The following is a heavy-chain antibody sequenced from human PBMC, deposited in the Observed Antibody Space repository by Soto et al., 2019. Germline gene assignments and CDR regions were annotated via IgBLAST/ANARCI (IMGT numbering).Heavy chain of an antibody. CDR1: GYTFTSYG. D-gene: IGHD2-8*01. V-gene: IGHV1-18*04. CDR2: ISVYTGNT. Sequence: QVQLVQSGGEVTKPGASVKVCCKSSGYTFTSYGVSWVRQAPGQGLEWLGWISVYTGNTKQAQKFQDRVTLTTEASTSTAYLELRNLRSDDTAVYYCARDRCTTDKCYTHHFDVWGQGTTVTVSS. J-gene: IGHJ6*02. CDR3: ARDRCTTDKCYTHHFDV.